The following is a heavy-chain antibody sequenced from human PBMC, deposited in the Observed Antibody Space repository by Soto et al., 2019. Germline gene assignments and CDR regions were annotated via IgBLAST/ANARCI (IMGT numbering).Heavy chain of an antibody. Sequence: QVQLVQSGAEAKKPGASVKVSCKASGYTFTSYGISWVRQAPGQGLEWMGWISAYNGNTNYAQKLQGRVTMTTDTSTSTAYMELRSLRSDDTAVYYCARDSYYYDSSGYYPPDDAFDIWGQGTMVTVSS. J-gene: IGHJ3*02. D-gene: IGHD3-22*01. CDR2: ISAYNGNT. CDR1: GYTFTSYG. V-gene: IGHV1-18*01. CDR3: ARDSYYYDSSGYYPPDDAFDI.